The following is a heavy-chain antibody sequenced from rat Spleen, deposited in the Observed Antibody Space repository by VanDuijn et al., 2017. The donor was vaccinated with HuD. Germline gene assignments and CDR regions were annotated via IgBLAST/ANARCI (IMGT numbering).Heavy chain of an antibody. CDR2: INYDGSGT. CDR1: GFTFSDFP. J-gene: IGHJ1*01. CDR3: AREGYYSSYWYFDF. Sequence: EVQLVESGGGLVQPGRSLRLSCAASGFTFSDFPMAWVRQAPVTGLEWVATINYDGSGTYYRDSVKGRFTISRDNANSTLYLQMDSLRSEDTATYYCAREGYYSSYWYFDFWGPGTMVTVSS. V-gene: IGHV5-29*01. D-gene: IGHD1-2*01.